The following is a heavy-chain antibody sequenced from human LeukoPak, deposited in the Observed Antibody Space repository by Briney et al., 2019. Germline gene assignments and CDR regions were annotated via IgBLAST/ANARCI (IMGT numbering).Heavy chain of an antibody. CDR1: GYTFTSYY. D-gene: IGHD5-24*01. V-gene: IGHV1-46*01. J-gene: IGHJ5*02. CDR3: ARGRDGYNHGNWFDP. Sequence: ASMKASCKASGYTFTSYYMHWVRQAPGQGLEWMGIINPSGGSTSYAQKFQGRVTMTRNTSISTAYMELSSLRSEDTAVYYCARGRDGYNHGNWFDPWGQGTLVTVSS. CDR2: INPSGGST.